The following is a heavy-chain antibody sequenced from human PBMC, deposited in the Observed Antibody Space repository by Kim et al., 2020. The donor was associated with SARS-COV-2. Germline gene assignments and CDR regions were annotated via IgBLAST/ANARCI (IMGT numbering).Heavy chain of an antibody. D-gene: IGHD6-13*01. CDR1: GYTFTGYY. CDR3: ARTLSSWDNFDY. Sequence: ASVKVSCKASGYTFTGYYMHSVRQAPGQGLEWMGRINPNSGGTNYAQKFQGRVTMTRDTSISTAYMELSRLRSDDTAVYYCARTLSSWDNFDYWGQGTLVTVAS. J-gene: IGHJ4*02. V-gene: IGHV1-2*06. CDR2: INPNSGGT.